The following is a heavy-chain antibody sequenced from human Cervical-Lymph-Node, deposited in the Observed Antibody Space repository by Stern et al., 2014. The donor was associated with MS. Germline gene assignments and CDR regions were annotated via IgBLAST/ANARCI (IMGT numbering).Heavy chain of an antibody. CDR2: IDSRGSN. Sequence: QVQLQESGPGLVKPSETLSLTCTVSSGSFSNFDWSWIRQSAGKGLEWMGGIDSRGSNHYKPSFKSPVSMSIATATNQFSLKLSSLTAADTAKYYCGPAVAGQPFDYWGQGIPVTVSS. CDR1: SGSFSNFD. CDR3: GPAVAGQPFDY. D-gene: IGHD6-19*01. J-gene: IGHJ4*02. V-gene: IGHV4-4*07.